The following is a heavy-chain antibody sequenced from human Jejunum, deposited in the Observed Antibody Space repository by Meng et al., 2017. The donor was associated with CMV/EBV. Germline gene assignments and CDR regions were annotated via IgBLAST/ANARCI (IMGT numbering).Heavy chain of an antibody. J-gene: IGHJ4*02. CDR3: AKKAYCSNGVCYGLDY. V-gene: IGHV3-23*01. D-gene: IGHD2-8*01. CDR2: ISDSVGDT. Sequence: EVQVLESGGGLVQPGGSLILSCVASGFTFSRYAMGWVRQAPGKGLECVSSISDSVGDTYYADSVKGRFTISRDNSKNTLYLQMNSLRAEDTAVYFCAKKAYCSNGVCYGLDYWGQGTLVTVSS. CDR1: GFTFSRYA.